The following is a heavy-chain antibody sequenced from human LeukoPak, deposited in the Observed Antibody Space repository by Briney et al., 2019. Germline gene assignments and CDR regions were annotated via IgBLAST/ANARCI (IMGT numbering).Heavy chain of an antibody. J-gene: IGHJ4*02. V-gene: IGHV3-21*01. CDR3: ARGEAVAGTNFDY. CDR2: ISSSSSYI. CDR1: GFTFSTYN. D-gene: IGHD6-19*01. Sequence: GGSLRLSCAASGFTFSTYNMNWVRQAPGKGLEWVSSISSSSSYIYYADSVKCRFTVSRDNAKNSLYLQMNSLRAEDTAMYYCARGEAVAGTNFDYWGQGTLVTVSS.